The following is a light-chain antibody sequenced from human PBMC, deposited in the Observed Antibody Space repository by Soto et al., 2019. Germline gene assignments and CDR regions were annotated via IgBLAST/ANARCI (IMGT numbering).Light chain of an antibody. Sequence: QSVLTQPPSASGTPGQAVTISCTGSTSNIGSNYVYWYQQLPGTDPNLLIYSNNQQPPAVAARLSGSKSCTTASLATSGLRFDDEADYFCASWDYSLNGFYVFGTGTKVTVL. CDR1: TSNIGSNY. V-gene: IGLV1-47*02. CDR3: ASWDYSLNGFYV. J-gene: IGLJ1*01. CDR2: SNN.